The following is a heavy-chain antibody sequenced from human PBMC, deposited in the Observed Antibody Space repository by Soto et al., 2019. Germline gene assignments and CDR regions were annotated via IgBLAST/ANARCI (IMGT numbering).Heavy chain of an antibody. V-gene: IGHV1-69*01. Sequence: QVLLMQSGAEVKNPGSSLKVSCPSSGGPFTSYGISWVRKVPGQGLEWLGGIIPLFGTPSYARKFQDRLTISADESTTTAYMELSSLTSEDTAMYFCARDGTIQMANFDFWGQGTLVTVSS. CDR2: IIPLFGTP. J-gene: IGHJ4*02. D-gene: IGHD1-1*01. CDR1: GGPFTSYG. CDR3: ARDGTIQMANFDF.